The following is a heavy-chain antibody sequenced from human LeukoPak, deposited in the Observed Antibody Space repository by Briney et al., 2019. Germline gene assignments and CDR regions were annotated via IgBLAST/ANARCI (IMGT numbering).Heavy chain of an antibody. Sequence: SETLSLTCTVFGGSISSSSYYWGWIRQPPGKGLEWIGSIYYSGSTYYNPSLKSRVTISVDTSKNQFSLKLSSVTAADTAVYYCARLYDSSGYYRNWFDPWGQGTLVTVSS. V-gene: IGHV4-39*01. CDR2: IYYSGST. CDR1: GGSISSSSYY. J-gene: IGHJ5*02. D-gene: IGHD3-22*01. CDR3: ARLYDSSGYYRNWFDP.